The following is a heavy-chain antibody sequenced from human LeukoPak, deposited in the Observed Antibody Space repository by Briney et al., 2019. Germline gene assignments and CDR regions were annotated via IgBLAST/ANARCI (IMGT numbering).Heavy chain of an antibody. CDR3: ARGLTIFGVDYYYYMDV. J-gene: IGHJ6*03. D-gene: IGHD3-3*01. CDR2: INPNGGTT. V-gene: IGHV1-46*01. Sequence: ASVKVSCKASGYTFTNYYMHWVRQAPGQGVEWMGIINPNGGTTTYAQKFQGRVTMTSDTSTSTIYMELSSLRSEDTAVYYCARGLTIFGVDYYYYMDVWGKGTTVTVSS. CDR1: GYTFTNYY.